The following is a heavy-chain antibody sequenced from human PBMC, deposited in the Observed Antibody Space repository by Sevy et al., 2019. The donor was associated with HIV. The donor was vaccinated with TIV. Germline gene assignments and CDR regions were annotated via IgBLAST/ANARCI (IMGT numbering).Heavy chain of an antibody. Sequence: SETLSLTCAVYGGSFSGYYWSWIRHPPGKGLEWIGEINHSGSTNYNPSLKSRVTISVDTSKNQFSLKLSSVTAADTAVYYCARGRLYYYDSSGYLPRRLNNWFDPWGQGTLVTVSS. CDR2: INHSGST. J-gene: IGHJ5*02. D-gene: IGHD3-22*01. CDR3: ARGRLYYYDSSGYLPRRLNNWFDP. CDR1: GGSFSGYY. V-gene: IGHV4-34*01.